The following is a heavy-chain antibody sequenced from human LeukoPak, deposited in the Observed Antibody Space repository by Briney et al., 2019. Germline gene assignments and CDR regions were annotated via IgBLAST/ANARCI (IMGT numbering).Heavy chain of an antibody. CDR2: INSGGTT. J-gene: IGHJ4*02. Sequence: PGGSLRLSCAVSGFTVSSSYLSWVRQAPGKGLEWVSVINSGGTTYYAGPVKGRFIISRDNSKNTLYLQMNSLRAEDTAVYYCARLAVAYFDYWGQGTLVTVSS. CDR3: ARLAVAYFDY. CDR1: GFTVSSSY. V-gene: IGHV3-66*04. D-gene: IGHD6-19*01.